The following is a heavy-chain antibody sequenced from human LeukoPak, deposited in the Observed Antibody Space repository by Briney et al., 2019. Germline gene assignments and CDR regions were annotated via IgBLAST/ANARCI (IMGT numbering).Heavy chain of an antibody. J-gene: IGHJ4*02. D-gene: IGHD6-6*01. CDR3: ARLPTIAARPVDY. V-gene: IGHV1-69*13. CDR1: GGTFSSYA. Sequence: GASVKVSCKACGGTFSSYAISWVGPAPGQGLEWMGGIIPIFGTANYAQKFQGRVTITADESTSTAYMELSSLRSEDTAVYYCARLPTIAARPVDYWGQGTLVTVSS. CDR2: IIPIFGTA.